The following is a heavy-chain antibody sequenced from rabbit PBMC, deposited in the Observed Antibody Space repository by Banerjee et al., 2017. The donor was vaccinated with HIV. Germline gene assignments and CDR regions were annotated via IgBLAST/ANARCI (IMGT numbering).Heavy chain of an antibody. D-gene: IGHD4-1*01. J-gene: IGHJ4*01. V-gene: IGHV1S43*01. Sequence: QQLVESGGGLVKPGASLTLTCKASGFSFSSGLPMCWVRQAPGKGLEWIASVDTGDGTTYYASWVNGRFTVSLDNAQNTVFLQMTSLTPADTATYFCASMGIYSSGWGYYFNLWGPGTLVTVS. CDR2: VDTGDGTT. CDR3: ASMGIYSSGWGYYFNL. CDR1: GFSFSSGLP.